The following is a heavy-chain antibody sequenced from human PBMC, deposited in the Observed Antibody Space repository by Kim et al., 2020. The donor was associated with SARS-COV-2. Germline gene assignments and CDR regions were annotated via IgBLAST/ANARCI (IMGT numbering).Heavy chain of an antibody. CDR2: ISAYNGNT. V-gene: IGHV1-18*01. Sequence: ASVKVSCKASGYTFTSYGISWVRQAPGQGLEWMGWISAYNGNTNYAQKLQGRVTMTTDTSTSTAYMELRSLRSDDTAVYYCASYDYVWGSYRFGDAFDIWGQGTMVTVSS. CDR1: GYTFTSYG. CDR3: ASYDYVWGSYRFGDAFDI. D-gene: IGHD3-16*02. J-gene: IGHJ3*02.